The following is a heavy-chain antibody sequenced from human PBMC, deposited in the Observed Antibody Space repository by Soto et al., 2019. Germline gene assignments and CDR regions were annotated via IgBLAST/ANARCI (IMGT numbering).Heavy chain of an antibody. CDR2: IYYSGST. J-gene: IGHJ3*02. CDR1: VGSISSYY. CDR3: ARDLSSQDGAIAAFDI. Sequence: SEALSVTCTISVGSISSYYWSWIRQPPGKGLEWIGYIYYSGSTNYNPSLKSRVTISVDTSKNQFSLKLSSVTAADTAVYYCARDLSSQDGAIAAFDIWGQGTMVTVSS. V-gene: IGHV4-59*01. D-gene: IGHD6-13*01.